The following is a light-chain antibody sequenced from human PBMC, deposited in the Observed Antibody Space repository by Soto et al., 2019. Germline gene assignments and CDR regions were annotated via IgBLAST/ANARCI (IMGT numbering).Light chain of an antibody. V-gene: IGLV3-21*02. J-gene: IGLJ3*02. CDR2: DNV. CDR3: QVWDSTRHQPV. Sequence: SYELTQPPSVSVAPGQTSSLTCGGNSIGNRRVHWYQQKPGQAPVLVVYDNVDRPSGIPERFSGSNFGNTATLIISMFEAGDEADYHCQVWDSTRHQPVFGRGTKLTVL. CDR1: SIGNRR.